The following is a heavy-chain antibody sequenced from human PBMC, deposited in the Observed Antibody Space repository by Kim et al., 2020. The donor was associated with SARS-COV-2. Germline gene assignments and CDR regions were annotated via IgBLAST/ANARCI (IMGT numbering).Heavy chain of an antibody. Sequence: GGSLRLSCAASGFTFSTYAMSWVRQAPGKGLKWVSTINSGGGGTDYADSVKGRLTISRDNSKNTLFLQMNSLGADDTALYFCARGGWISGWGGSFDDWGQGTLVTVSS. CDR2: INSGGGGT. D-gene: IGHD6-19*01. V-gene: IGHV3-23*01. CDR1: GFTFSTYA. J-gene: IGHJ4*02. CDR3: ARGGWISGWGGSFDD.